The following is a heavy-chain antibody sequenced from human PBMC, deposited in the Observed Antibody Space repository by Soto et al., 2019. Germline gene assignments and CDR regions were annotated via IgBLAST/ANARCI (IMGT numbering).Heavy chain of an antibody. CDR3: AKERQGSGSFVSDY. CDR2: ISGSGNDA. Sequence: VQLLESGGGLVQPGGSLRLSCAASGFPFSHYAMSWVRQAPGKGLEWVSAISGSGNDASYADSVRGRFTISRDNSRDTLYQQMNSLRADDTAVYYCAKERQGSGSFVSDYWRQGELVTVSS. D-gene: IGHD6-19*01. CDR1: GFPFSHYA. V-gene: IGHV3-23*01. J-gene: IGHJ4*02.